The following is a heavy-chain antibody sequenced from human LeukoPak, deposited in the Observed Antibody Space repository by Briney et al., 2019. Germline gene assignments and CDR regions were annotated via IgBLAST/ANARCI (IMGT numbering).Heavy chain of an antibody. CDR3: ARSGYCSSTSCYTELDY. V-gene: IGHV1-69*04. J-gene: IGHJ4*02. Sequence: ASVKVSCKASGGTFSSYAISWVRQAPGQGLEWMGRIIPILGIANYAQKFQGRVTITADKSTSTAYMELRSLRSDDTAVYYCARSGYCSSTSCYTELDYWGQGTLVTVSS. D-gene: IGHD2-2*02. CDR1: GGTFSSYA. CDR2: IIPILGIA.